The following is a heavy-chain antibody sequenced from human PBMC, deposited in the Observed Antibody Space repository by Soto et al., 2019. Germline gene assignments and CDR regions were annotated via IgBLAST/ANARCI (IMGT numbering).Heavy chain of an antibody. CDR3: ATSYSSSWSRSAFDI. V-gene: IGHV1-8*01. CDR2: MNPNSGNT. CDR1: GYTFPRYD. D-gene: IGHD6-13*01. J-gene: IGHJ3*02. Sequence: GASVKVSCQASGYTFPRYDINWGRQATGQGLECMGWMNPNSGNTGYAQKFQGRVTMTRNTSISTAYMELSSLGSEDTAVYYCATSYSSSWSRSAFDIWGQGTMVTVSS.